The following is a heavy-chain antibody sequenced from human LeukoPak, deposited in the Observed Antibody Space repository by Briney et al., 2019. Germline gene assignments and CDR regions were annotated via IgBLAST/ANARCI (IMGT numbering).Heavy chain of an antibody. CDR2: ISSGGGST. D-gene: IGHD6-19*01. CDR3: AKEAGNGWSYFDY. V-gene: IGHV3-23*01. Sequence: GGSLRLSCAASGFTFSSYALSWVRQAPGKGLEWVSGISSGGGSTYYADSVKGGFTISRDNSKNTVYLQMISLRAEDTAVYHCAKEAGNGWSYFDYWGQGTLVTVSS. J-gene: IGHJ4*02. CDR1: GFTFSSYA.